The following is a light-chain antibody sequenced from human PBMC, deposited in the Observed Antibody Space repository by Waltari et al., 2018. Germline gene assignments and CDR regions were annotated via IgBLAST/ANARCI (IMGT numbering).Light chain of an antibody. J-gene: IGLJ1*01. Sequence: QSALTQPASVSGTPGQSITISCTGTTSDVGRYDLVSWSQQHPGEAPKLLISEVFKRPPEISRRFSGSKSGSTASLTISGLQPEDEADYYCCSYAGRGTYVFGSGTKVTVL. CDR2: EVF. CDR1: TSDVGRYDL. CDR3: CSYAGRGTYV. V-gene: IGLV2-23*02.